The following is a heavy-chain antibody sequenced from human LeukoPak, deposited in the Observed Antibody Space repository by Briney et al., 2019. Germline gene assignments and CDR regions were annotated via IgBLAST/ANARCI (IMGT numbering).Heavy chain of an antibody. Sequence: GGSLRLSCAASGFTFSTYWMTWVRQAPGKGLEWVSAISGSGGSTYYADSVKGRFTISRDNSKNTLYLQMNSLRAEGTAVYYCAKDSRYCSGGSCYSGFDYWGQGTLVTVSS. J-gene: IGHJ4*02. V-gene: IGHV3-23*01. CDR3: AKDSRYCSGGSCYSGFDY. D-gene: IGHD2-15*01. CDR1: GFTFSTYW. CDR2: ISGSGGST.